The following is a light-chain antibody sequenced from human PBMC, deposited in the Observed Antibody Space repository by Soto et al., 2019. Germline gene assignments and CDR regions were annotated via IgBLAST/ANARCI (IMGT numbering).Light chain of an antibody. Sequence: DIQMTQSPSTLSASVGDRVTITCRASQSISSWLAWYQHKAGKATKLLIYKASTLEPGVPSRFSGSGSGTEFTLTISSLQPDDFATYYCQQYNSYSYTFGQGTKLEIK. J-gene: IGKJ2*01. V-gene: IGKV1-5*03. CDR3: QQYNSYSYT. CDR2: KAS. CDR1: QSISSW.